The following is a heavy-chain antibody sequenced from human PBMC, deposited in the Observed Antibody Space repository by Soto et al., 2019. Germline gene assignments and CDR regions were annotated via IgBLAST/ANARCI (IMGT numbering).Heavy chain of an antibody. CDR3: ARELSGSYFRYYNWFDP. CDR2: IYTSGST. V-gene: IGHV4-4*07. Sequence: SETLSLTCTVSGGSISSYYWSWIRQPAGKGLEWIGRIYTSGSTNYNPSLKSRVTMSVDTSKNQFSLKLSSVTAADTAVYYCARELSGSYFRYYNWFDPWGQGTLVTAPQ. J-gene: IGHJ5*02. D-gene: IGHD1-26*01. CDR1: GGSISSYY.